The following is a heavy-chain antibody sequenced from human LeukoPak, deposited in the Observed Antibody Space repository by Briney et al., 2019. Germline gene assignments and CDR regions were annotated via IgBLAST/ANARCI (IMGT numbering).Heavy chain of an antibody. J-gene: IGHJ4*02. Sequence: PGGSLRLSCAASGFTFSRYAMSWVRQDPGKGLQWVSTISAGGGGTFYADSVKGRFTISRDDSKNTLYLQMNSLRAEDTAVYYCAKLNNWNLAYFDYWGQGTLVTVSS. V-gene: IGHV3-23*01. CDR2: ISAGGGGT. D-gene: IGHD1-7*01. CDR3: AKLNNWNLAYFDY. CDR1: GFTFSRYA.